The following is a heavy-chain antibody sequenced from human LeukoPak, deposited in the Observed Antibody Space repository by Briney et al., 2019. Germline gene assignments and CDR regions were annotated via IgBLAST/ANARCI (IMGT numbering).Heavy chain of an antibody. J-gene: IGHJ4*02. Sequence: GRSLRLSCAASGFTFSSYGMHWVRQAPGKGLEWVAVIWYDGSNKYYADSVNGRFTISRDNSKNTLYLQMNSLRAEDTAVYYCARDSTAGGFDYWGQGTLVTVSS. CDR2: IWYDGSNK. CDR3: ARDSTAGGFDY. V-gene: IGHV3-33*01. CDR1: GFTFSSYG. D-gene: IGHD6-13*01.